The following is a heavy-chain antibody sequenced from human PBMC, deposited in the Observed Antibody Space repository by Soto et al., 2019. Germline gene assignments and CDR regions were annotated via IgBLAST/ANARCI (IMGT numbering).Heavy chain of an antibody. J-gene: IGHJ4*02. D-gene: IGHD5-12*01. CDR1: GLTFSGYD. CDR2: IGTTGDT. V-gene: IGHV3-13*01. Sequence: GGSLRLSCVASGLTFSGYDMHWVRQATGKGLEWVAAIGTTGDTYYSGSVKGRFTISRENAKNSLYLQMNSLRADDTAVYYCARDRDSGYXLDSWGQGTLVTVSS. CDR3: ARDRDSGYXLDS.